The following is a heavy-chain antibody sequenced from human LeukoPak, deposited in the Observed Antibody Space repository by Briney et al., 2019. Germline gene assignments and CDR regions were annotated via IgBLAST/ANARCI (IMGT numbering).Heavy chain of an antibody. D-gene: IGHD3-16*01. Sequence: SVKVSCKASGGTFSSYAISWVRQAPGQGLEWMGGIIPIFGTANYAQKFQGRVTITADESTSTAYMELSSLRSEDTAVYYCARVRTFWDRYYYYGMDVWGQGTTVTVSS. CDR1: GGTFSSYA. CDR2: IIPIFGTA. CDR3: ARVRTFWDRYYYYGMDV. V-gene: IGHV1-69*13. J-gene: IGHJ6*02.